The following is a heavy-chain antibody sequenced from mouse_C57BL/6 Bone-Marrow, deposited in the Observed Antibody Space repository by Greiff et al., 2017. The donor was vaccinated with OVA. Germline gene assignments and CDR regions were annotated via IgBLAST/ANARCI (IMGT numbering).Heavy chain of an antibody. V-gene: IGHV1-69*01. D-gene: IGHD1-3*01. CDR2: IDPSDSYT. CDR3: ARPHPKQDAYYFDY. Sequence: QVQLQQSGAELVKPGASVKLSCKASGYTFTSYWMHWVKQRPGRGLEWIGEIDPSDSYTNYNQKFKGKSTLTVDKSSSTAYMQLSSLTSEDSAVYYCARPHPKQDAYYFDYWGQGTTLTVSS. CDR1: GYTFTSYW. J-gene: IGHJ2*01.